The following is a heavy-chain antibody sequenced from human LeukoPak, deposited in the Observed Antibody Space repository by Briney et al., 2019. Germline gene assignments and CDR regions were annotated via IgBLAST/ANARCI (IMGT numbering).Heavy chain of an antibody. D-gene: IGHD6-19*01. CDR3: ASGGAQWLVRCYFDY. V-gene: IGHV3-30-3*01. CDR1: GFTFSSYA. Sequence: GGSLRLSCAASGFTFSSYAMHWVRQAPGKGLEWVAVISYDGSNKYYADSVKGRFTISRDNSKNTLYLQMNSLRAEDTAVYYCASGGAQWLVRCYFDYWGQGTLVTVSS. J-gene: IGHJ4*02. CDR2: ISYDGSNK.